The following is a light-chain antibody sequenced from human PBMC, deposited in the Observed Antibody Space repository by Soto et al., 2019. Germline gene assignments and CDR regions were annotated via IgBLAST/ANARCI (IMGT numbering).Light chain of an antibody. CDR1: SSNIGNNY. CDR3: SSYTSSSTYV. Sequence: QSVLTQPPSVSAAPGQKVTISCSGSSSNIGNNYVSWYQQLSGEPHGVSNRFSGSKSGNTASLTISGLQAEDEADYYCSSYTSSSTYVFGTGTKVTVL. V-gene: IGLV2-14*01. J-gene: IGLJ1*01.